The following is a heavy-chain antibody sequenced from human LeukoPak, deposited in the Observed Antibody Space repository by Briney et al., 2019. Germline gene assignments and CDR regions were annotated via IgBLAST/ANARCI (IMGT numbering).Heavy chain of an antibody. CDR1: GGTLSSYA. CDR3: ASGHRYGSGTQAD. Sequence: ASVKVSCKASGGTLSSYAISWVRQAPGQGLEWMGRIIPIFGTANYAQKFQGRVTITTDESTSTAYMELSSLRSEDTAVYYCASGHRYGSGTQADWGQGTLVTVSS. CDR2: IIPIFGTA. D-gene: IGHD3-10*01. J-gene: IGHJ4*02. V-gene: IGHV1-69*05.